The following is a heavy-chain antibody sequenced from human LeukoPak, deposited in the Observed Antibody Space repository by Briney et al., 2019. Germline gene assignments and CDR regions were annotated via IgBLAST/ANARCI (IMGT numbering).Heavy chain of an antibody. Sequence: PGGSLRLSCAASGFTVSSTYMTWVRQAPGKGLEWVSVIYSGGSTYYADSVKGRFTISRDSSKNTLYLQMNSLRAEDTAVYYCARSHNYYYFGMDVWGQGTTVTVSS. V-gene: IGHV3-66*01. J-gene: IGHJ6*02. CDR2: IYSGGST. CDR1: GFTVSSTY. CDR3: ARSHNYYYFGMDV.